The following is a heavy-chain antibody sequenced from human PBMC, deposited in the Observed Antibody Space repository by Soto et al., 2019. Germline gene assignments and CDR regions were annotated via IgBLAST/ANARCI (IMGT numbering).Heavy chain of an antibody. CDR2: ISGDGDTT. CDR3: AREFSGLLTAYDTDY. V-gene: IGHV3-74*01. D-gene: IGHD3-9*01. J-gene: IGHJ4*02. CDR1: GFPFSSYW. Sequence: EVQLVESGGDLVQRGGSLRLSCAGSGFPFSSYWMHWVRQTPGKGLEWVARISGDGDTTYYADSVKGRFTVSRDNSKNTLLLQISVMSAEDTADYYCAREFSGLLTAYDTDYWGQGTLVTVSS.